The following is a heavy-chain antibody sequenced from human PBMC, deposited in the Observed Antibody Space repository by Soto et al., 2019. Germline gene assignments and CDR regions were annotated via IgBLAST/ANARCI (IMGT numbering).Heavy chain of an antibody. D-gene: IGHD7-27*01. V-gene: IGHV3-23*01. CDR3: STGRQMGY. J-gene: IGHJ4*02. Sequence: EVPVLESGGDLVQPGGSLRLSCAASGFTFSNYAMTWVRQAPGKGLEWVSTISGSGDSIYYAASVKSRFHISMDKSKNTLYLQMNSLRADDWAVYYCSTGRQMGYWGQGTLVSVSS. CDR1: GFTFSNYA. CDR2: ISGSGDSI.